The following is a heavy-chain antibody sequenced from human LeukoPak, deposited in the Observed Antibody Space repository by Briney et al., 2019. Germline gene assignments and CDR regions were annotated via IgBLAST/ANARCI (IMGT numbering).Heavy chain of an antibody. CDR1: GLTFSNYA. CDR3: AKGPSYDFWSGYSDY. Sequence: GGSLRLSCAASGLTFSNYAMHWVRQAPGKGLEYLSGISSNGGSTYYADSVKGRFTISRDNSKNTLYLQMNSLRAEDTAVYYCAKGPSYDFWSGYSDYWGQGTLVTVSS. D-gene: IGHD3-3*01. CDR2: ISSNGGST. V-gene: IGHV3-64*04. J-gene: IGHJ4*02.